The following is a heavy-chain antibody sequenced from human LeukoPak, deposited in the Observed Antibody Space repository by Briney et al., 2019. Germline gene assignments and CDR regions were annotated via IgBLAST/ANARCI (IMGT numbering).Heavy chain of an antibody. CDR2: IYYSGST. V-gene: IGHV4-61*08. CDR1: GGSISSGGYY. J-gene: IGHJ5*02. D-gene: IGHD3-10*01. Sequence: SQTLSLSCTVSGGSISSGGYYWSWIRQPPGKGLEWIGYIYYSGSTNYNPSLKSRVNISVDTSKNQFSLKLSSVTAADTALYYCARGRGWFDPWGQGTLVIVSS. CDR3: ARGRGWFDP.